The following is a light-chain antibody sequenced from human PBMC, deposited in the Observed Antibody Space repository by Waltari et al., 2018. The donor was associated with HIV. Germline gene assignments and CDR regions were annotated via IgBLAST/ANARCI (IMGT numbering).Light chain of an antibody. Sequence: EIVMTQSPATLSLSPGERATVSCRASQTVRSSLAWYQQKPGQAPRLLIYDASTRATGIPARFSGSGSGTEFALTISSLESEDFAVYYCHQYNDWPLTFGRGTRVEIK. V-gene: IGKV3-15*01. J-gene: IGKJ4*01. CDR2: DAS. CDR1: QTVRSS. CDR3: HQYNDWPLT.